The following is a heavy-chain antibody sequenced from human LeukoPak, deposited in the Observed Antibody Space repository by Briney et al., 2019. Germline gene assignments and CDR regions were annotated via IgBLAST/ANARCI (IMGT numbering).Heavy chain of an antibody. Sequence: GGSLRLSCAASGFTFSDYYMSWIRQAPGKGLEWVSYISSSSSYTNYADSVKGRFTISRDNAKNSLYLQMNSLRAEDTAVYYCARDKEESSGWYVYYYYGMDVWGKGTTVTVSS. CDR1: GFTFSDYY. CDR3: ARDKEESSGWYVYYYYGMDV. CDR2: ISSSSSYT. D-gene: IGHD6-19*01. J-gene: IGHJ6*04. V-gene: IGHV3-11*06.